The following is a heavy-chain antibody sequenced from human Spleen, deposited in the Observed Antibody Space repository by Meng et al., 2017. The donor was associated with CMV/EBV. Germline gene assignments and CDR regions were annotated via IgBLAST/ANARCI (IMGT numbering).Heavy chain of an antibody. CDR3: ARVGSSSGSYYY. J-gene: IGHJ4*02. CDR2: INSDGSDT. CDR1: GFTFSNSW. D-gene: IGHD3-10*01. Sequence: GESLKISCAASGFTFSNSWMHWVRQAPGKGLVWVSRINSDGSDTTYVDSVKGRFTISRDNAKNTLYLQMNILRAEDTAVYYCARVGSSSGSYYYWGQGTLVTVS. V-gene: IGHV3-74*03.